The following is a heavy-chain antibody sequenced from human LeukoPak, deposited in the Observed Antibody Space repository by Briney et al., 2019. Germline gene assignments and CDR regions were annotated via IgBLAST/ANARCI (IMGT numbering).Heavy chain of an antibody. Sequence: SETLSLTCAFYGGSFSGYYWSWIRQPPGKGLGWIGEINHSGSTNYNPSLKSRVTISVDTSKNRFSLKLSSVTAADTAVYYCARGPPDCSSTSCYAFDAFDIWGQGTMVTVSS. D-gene: IGHD2-2*01. CDR1: GGSFSGYY. CDR3: ARGPPDCSSTSCYAFDAFDI. J-gene: IGHJ3*02. V-gene: IGHV4-34*01. CDR2: INHSGST.